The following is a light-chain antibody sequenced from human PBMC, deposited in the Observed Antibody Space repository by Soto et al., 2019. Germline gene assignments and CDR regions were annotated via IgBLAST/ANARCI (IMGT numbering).Light chain of an antibody. V-gene: IGLV1-40*01. CDR2: GNN. Sequence: VLTHPPSVSGAPGQRVTISCTGSSSNIGAGLHVHWYQQLPGTAPKLLISGNNNRPSGVPDRFSGSKSGTSASLAITGLQAEDEADYYCQSFDSSLSALVFGTGTKVTVL. J-gene: IGLJ1*01. CDR3: QSFDSSLSALV. CDR1: SSNIGAGLH.